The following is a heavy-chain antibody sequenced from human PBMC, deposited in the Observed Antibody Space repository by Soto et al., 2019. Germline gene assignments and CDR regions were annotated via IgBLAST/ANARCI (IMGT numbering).Heavy chain of an antibody. CDR1: GGSFSGYY. CDR3: ARAAWGGVRYFQH. D-gene: IGHD3-16*01. J-gene: IGHJ1*01. V-gene: IGHV4-34*01. Sequence: QVQLQQWGAGLLKPSETLSLTCAVYGGSFSGYYWSWIRQPPGKGLEWIGEINHSGSTNYNPSLKSRVTISVDTSKNQFSLKLSSVTAADTAVYYCARAAWGGVRYFQHWGQGTLVTVSS. CDR2: INHSGST.